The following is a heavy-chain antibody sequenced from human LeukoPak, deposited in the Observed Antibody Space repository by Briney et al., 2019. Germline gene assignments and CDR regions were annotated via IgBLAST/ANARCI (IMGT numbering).Heavy chain of an antibody. CDR3: TKSAVACTHYYYYGMDV. V-gene: IGHV3-30*18. CDR1: GFTFSSFG. J-gene: IGHJ6*02. CDR2: VSYDGSHE. D-gene: IGHD6-19*01. Sequence: GGSLRLSCAASGFTFSSFGMHWVRQAPGKGLEWVAVVSYDGSHEYYADSVKGRFTISRDSSKNTLYLQMNSLRAEDTAMYYCTKSAVACTHYYYYGMDVWGQGTTVTVSS.